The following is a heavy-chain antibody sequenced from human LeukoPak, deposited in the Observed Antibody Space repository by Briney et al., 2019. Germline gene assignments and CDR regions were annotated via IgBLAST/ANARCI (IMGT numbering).Heavy chain of an antibody. J-gene: IGHJ4*02. D-gene: IGHD2-8*01. CDR1: GFTFSSYS. CDR3: ASSGVLMVYATLTHFDY. V-gene: IGHV3-21*01. CDR2: ISSSSSYI. Sequence: GGSLTLSCAASGFTFSSYSMKWLRQAPGKGVEGVSSISSSSSYIYYADSVKGRFTISRDNAKNSLYLQMNSLRAEDTAVYYCASSGVLMVYATLTHFDYWGQGTLVTVSS.